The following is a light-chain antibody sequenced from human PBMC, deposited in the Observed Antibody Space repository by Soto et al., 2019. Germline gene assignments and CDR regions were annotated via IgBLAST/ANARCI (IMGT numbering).Light chain of an antibody. V-gene: IGKV3-20*01. J-gene: IGKJ4*01. CDR3: QQYGSSPLT. CDR1: QSVSRS. Sequence: EIVMTQSPATLSVSPGEGATLSCRASQSVSRSLAWYQQKPGQAPRLLIYGASSRATGIPDRFSGSGSGTDFTLTISRLQPEEFAVYYCQQYGSSPLTFGGGTKVDIK. CDR2: GAS.